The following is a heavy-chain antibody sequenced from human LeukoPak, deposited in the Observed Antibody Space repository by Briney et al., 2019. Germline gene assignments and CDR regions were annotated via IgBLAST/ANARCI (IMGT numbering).Heavy chain of an antibody. V-gene: IGHV4-34*01. Sequence: SETLSLTCGVYGVSFSGYYWSWIRQPPGKGLEWIGEINHSGSTNYNPSLKSRVTISVDTSKNQFSLKLSSVTAADTAVYYCARGFGMTTVTTAGYYFDYWGQGTLVTVSS. CDR1: GVSFSGYY. D-gene: IGHD4-17*01. J-gene: IGHJ4*02. CDR3: ARGFGMTTVTTAGYYFDY. CDR2: INHSGST.